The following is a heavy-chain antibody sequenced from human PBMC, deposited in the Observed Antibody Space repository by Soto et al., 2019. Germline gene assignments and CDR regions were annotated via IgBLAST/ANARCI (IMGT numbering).Heavy chain of an antibody. D-gene: IGHD2-15*01. CDR1: GFFSSSGNY. Sequence: PSETLSLTCAVSGFFSSSGNYWGWIRKPPGKGLEWIGSIFHGGNTYYNPSLKSRVTISVDMSKNQFSLKLNSVTAADTAVYYCGRERWYDDFDVWGQGTVVTVSS. CDR3: GRERWYDDFDV. J-gene: IGHJ3*01. V-gene: IGHV4-38-2*01. CDR2: IFHGGNT.